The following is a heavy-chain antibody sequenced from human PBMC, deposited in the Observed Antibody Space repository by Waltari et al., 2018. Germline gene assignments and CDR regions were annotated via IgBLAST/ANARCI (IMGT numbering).Heavy chain of an antibody. V-gene: IGHV1-69*06. J-gene: IGHJ6*02. D-gene: IGHD3-10*01. CDR2: IIPTFGTT. Sequence: QVQVVQSGAEVKKPGSSVRVSCKASGGTFSSYGISWVRQAPGQGLEWMGGIIPTFGTTNDPQGFQGRIKNHADKATSTAFMELSSLGSAETAVYYCTGGYYESCGFSFSYTLHMDGWGQGTTVTVSS. CDR1: GGTFSSYG. CDR3: TGGYYESCGFSFSYTLHMDG.